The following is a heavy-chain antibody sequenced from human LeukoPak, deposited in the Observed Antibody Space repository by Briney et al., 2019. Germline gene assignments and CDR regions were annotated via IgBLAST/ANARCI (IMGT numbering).Heavy chain of an antibody. CDR3: ARVTGTIFGVVI. D-gene: IGHD3-3*01. CDR1: GYTFTGYY. CDR2: INPNSGGT. Sequence: ASVKVSCKASGYTFTGYYMHWVRQAPGQGLEWMRWINPNSGGTNYAQKFQGRVTMTRDTSISTAYMELSRLRSDDTAVYYCARVTGTIFGVVIWGQGTLVTVSS. V-gene: IGHV1-2*02. J-gene: IGHJ4*02.